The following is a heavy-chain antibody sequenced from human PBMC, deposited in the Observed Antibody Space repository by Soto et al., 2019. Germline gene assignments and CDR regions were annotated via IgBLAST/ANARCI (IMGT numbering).Heavy chain of an antibody. CDR1: GYTFTGYF. CDR3: ARSSGHYGSGTYYDY. CDR2: INPGGGST. D-gene: IGHD3-10*01. V-gene: IGHV1-46*01. Sequence: QVQLVQSGAEVKKPGASVKVSCRASGYTFTGYFVHWVRQAPGQGLEWVGIINPGGGSTSFAQKFQGRVTMTRDTSTNTVYMELSSLASEDTAVYYCARSSGHYGSGTYYDYWGQGALATVSS. J-gene: IGHJ4*02.